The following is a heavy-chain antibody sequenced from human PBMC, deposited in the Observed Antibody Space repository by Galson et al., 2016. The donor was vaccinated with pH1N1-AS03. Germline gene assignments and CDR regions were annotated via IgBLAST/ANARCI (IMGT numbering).Heavy chain of an antibody. Sequence: SVKVSCKASGYTFTSYDINWVRQAPGQGLEWMGGIITIFGTTNYAQKFQGRVTITADESTSTAYLDLSSLRSEDTAVYYCAREGVLSDRAFNYYGMDVWGQGTTVSVSS. CDR2: IITIFGTT. CDR1: GYTFTSYD. CDR3: AREGVLSDRAFNYYGMDV. D-gene: IGHD3-16*01. J-gene: IGHJ6*02. V-gene: IGHV1-69*13.